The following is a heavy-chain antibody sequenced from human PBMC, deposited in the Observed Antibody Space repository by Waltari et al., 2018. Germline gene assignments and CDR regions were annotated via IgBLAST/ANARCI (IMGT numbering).Heavy chain of an antibody. Sequence: QLQLQESGPGLVKPSETLSLTCTVSGGSISSSSYYWGWIRQPPGKGLEWIGSIYYSGSTYYNPSLKSRVTISGDTSKNQFSLKLSSVTAADTAVYYCARDRPGWLRLDAFDIWGQGTMVTVSS. CDR2: IYYSGST. CDR1: GGSISSSSYY. J-gene: IGHJ3*02. CDR3: ARDRPGWLRLDAFDI. D-gene: IGHD5-12*01. V-gene: IGHV4-39*07.